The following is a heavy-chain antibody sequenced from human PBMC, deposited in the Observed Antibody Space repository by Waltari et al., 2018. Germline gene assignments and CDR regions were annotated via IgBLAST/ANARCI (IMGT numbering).Heavy chain of an antibody. CDR1: GGSISSYY. CDR3: ARSNWNLGGVGYYYYYMDV. Sequence: QVQLQESGPGLVKPSETLSLTCTVSGGSISSYYWSWIRQPAGKGLEWIGPIYTSGSTNYNPSLKRRVTMSVDTSKNQFSLKLSSVTAADTAVYYCARSNWNLGGVGYYYYYMDVWGKGTTVTISS. J-gene: IGHJ6*03. V-gene: IGHV4-4*07. D-gene: IGHD1-7*01. CDR2: IYTSGST.